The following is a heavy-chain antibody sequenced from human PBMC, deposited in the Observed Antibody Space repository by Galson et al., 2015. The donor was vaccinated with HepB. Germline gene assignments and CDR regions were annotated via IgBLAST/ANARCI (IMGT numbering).Heavy chain of an antibody. V-gene: IGHV2-70*13. Sequence: PALVKPTQTLTLTCTFFGFSLNTTGVSVSWIRQPPGKALEWVALIDWEDDKYYSTSLKTRLTISRDTSKNQVVLTMTNVGPLDTATYYCARTARSNWFDPWGQGTLVTVSS. CDR2: IDWEDDK. D-gene: IGHD3-10*01. CDR1: GFSLNTTGVS. CDR3: ARTARSNWFDP. J-gene: IGHJ5*02.